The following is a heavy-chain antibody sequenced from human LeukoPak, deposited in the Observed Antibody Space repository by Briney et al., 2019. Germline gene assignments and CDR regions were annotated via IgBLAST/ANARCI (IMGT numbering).Heavy chain of an antibody. CDR2: ISSSSSTI. D-gene: IGHD3-22*01. Sequence: RTGGSLRLSCVASGFTFSSYNMNWVRQAPGKGLEWVSYISSSSSTIYYADSVKGRFTISRDNAKNSLYLQMNSLRAEDTAVYYCARGRMKYYDSSDPFDYWGQGTLVTVSS. J-gene: IGHJ4*02. V-gene: IGHV3-48*01. CDR3: ARGRMKYYDSSDPFDY. CDR1: GFTFSSYN.